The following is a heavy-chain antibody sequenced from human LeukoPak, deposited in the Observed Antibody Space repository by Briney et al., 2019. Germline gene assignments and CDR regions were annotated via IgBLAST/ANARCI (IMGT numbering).Heavy chain of an antibody. CDR1: GYYFTAFY. V-gene: IGHV1-2*02. CDR3: ARDQGSSGNYLTH. J-gene: IGHJ4*02. Sequence: ASVKVSCKASGYYFTAFYIHWVRRVPGQGLEWMGWINPKSGGASFAQKFQGRVTLTRDTSITTTYMEMNRLKSDDTAVYFCARDQGSSGNYLTHWGQGTLVTVSS. D-gene: IGHD1-26*01. CDR2: INPKSGGA.